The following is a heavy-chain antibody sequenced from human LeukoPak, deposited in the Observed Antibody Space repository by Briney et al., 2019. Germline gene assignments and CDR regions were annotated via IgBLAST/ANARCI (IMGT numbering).Heavy chain of an antibody. CDR3: ARGIAVAGTTFVDY. V-gene: IGHV1-18*01. CDR1: GYIFISYG. Sequence: ASVKVSCKASGYIFISYGISWVRQAPGQGLEWMGWISAYHGNTNYAQNLQGRVTMTTDTSTNTAYMELRSLRSDDTAVYYCARGIAVAGTTFVDYWGQGTLVTVSS. CDR2: ISAYHGNT. J-gene: IGHJ4*02. D-gene: IGHD6-19*01.